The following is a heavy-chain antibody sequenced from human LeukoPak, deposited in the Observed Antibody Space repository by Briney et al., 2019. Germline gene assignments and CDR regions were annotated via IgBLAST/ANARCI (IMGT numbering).Heavy chain of an antibody. D-gene: IGHD6-19*01. CDR3: ARVGGSSAWSLDY. CDR1: GGSISNYF. CDR2: IYYSGNT. Sequence: MPSETLSLTCTVSGGSISNYFWSWIRQAPGKGLEYIGFIYYSGNTNYNPSFKSRVTISVDTSKKQFSLKLSSVTAADTAVYYCARVGGSSAWSLDYWGQGTLVTVSS. V-gene: IGHV4-59*01. J-gene: IGHJ4*02.